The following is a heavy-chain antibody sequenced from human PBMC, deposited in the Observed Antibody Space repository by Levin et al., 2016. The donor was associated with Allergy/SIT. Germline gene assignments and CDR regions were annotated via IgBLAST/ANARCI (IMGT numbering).Heavy chain of an antibody. J-gene: IGHJ6*03. V-gene: IGHV3-48*02. D-gene: IGHD6-13*01. Sequence: WIRQPPGKGLEWVSYISSSSSTIYYADSVKGRFTISRDNAKNSLYLQMNSLRDEDTAVYYCARDERKIAAAGTGFVDYYYYYYMDVWGKGTTVTVSS. CDR2: ISSSSSTI. CDR3: ARDERKIAAAGTGFVDYYYYYYMDV.